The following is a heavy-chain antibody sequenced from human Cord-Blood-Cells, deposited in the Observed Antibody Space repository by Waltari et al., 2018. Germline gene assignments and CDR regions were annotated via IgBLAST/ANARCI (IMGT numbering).Heavy chain of an antibody. Sequence: EVQLVASGGGLVQPGGSLRPSCAASGFTFSSYSTNWVRQAPGKGLEWVSYISSSSSTIYYADSVKGRFTISRDNAKNSLYLQMNSLRAEDTAVYYCARGGEVVQDYWGQGTLVTVSS. CDR1: GFTFSSYS. CDR2: ISSSSSTI. CDR3: ARGGEVVQDY. V-gene: IGHV3-48*01. J-gene: IGHJ4*02. D-gene: IGHD2-15*01.